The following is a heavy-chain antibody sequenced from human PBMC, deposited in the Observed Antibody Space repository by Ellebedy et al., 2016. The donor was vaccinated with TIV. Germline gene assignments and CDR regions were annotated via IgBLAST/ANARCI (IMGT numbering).Heavy chain of an antibody. V-gene: IGHV3-13*01. CDR2: SGAAGDT. CDR3: AKGDGIPSFDY. D-gene: IGHD1-26*01. J-gene: IGHJ4*02. CDR1: GFSLTGSD. Sequence: GESLKISCAASGFSLTGSDLHWVRRPAGKGLEWVSASGAAGDTYYPDSVKGRFAISRDNTKNTLFLQMNSLRAEDTAVYYCAKGDGIPSFDYWGQGTLVTVSS.